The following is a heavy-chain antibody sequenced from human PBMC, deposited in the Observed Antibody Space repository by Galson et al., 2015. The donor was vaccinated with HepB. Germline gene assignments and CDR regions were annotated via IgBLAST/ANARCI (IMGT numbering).Heavy chain of an antibody. D-gene: IGHD3-3*01. Sequence: SLRLSCAASGFTFDDYAMHWVRQAPGKGLEWVSGISWNSGSIGYADSVKGRFTISRDNAKNSLYLQMNSLRAEDTALYYCAKSTEVTIFGVVDYWGQGTLVTVSS. CDR1: GFTFDDYA. CDR3: AKSTEVTIFGVVDY. V-gene: IGHV3-9*01. J-gene: IGHJ4*02. CDR2: ISWNSGSI.